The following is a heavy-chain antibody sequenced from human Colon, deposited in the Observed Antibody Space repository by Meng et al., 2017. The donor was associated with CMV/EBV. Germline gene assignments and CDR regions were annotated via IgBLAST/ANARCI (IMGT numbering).Heavy chain of an antibody. CDR3: ARQQGSGSYVDSFDN. CDR2: IHDTGST. V-gene: IGHV4-30-4*08. CDR1: GDSIRNSDYY. D-gene: IGHD3-10*01. Sequence: SETLSLTCTVSGDSIRNSDYYWSWIRQSPGKGLEWIGYIHDTGSTFYGPTLRSRVTVSVDTSKNQFFLRLTSVTAADTAVYYCARQQGSGSYVDSFDNWGQGTQVTVSS. J-gene: IGHJ4*02.